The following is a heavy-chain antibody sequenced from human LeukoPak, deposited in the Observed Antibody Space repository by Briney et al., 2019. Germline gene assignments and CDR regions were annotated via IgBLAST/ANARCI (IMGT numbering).Heavy chain of an antibody. J-gene: IGHJ6*03. CDR3: ARVPLAAAGYYYYYYYMDV. Sequence: ASVKVSCKASGYTFTGYYMHWVRQAPGQGLEWMGWINPNSGGTNYAQKFQGRVTMTRDTSISTAYMELSRLRSDDTAVYYCARVPLAAAGYYYYYYYMDVWGKGTTVTVSS. CDR1: GYTFTGYY. CDR2: INPNSGGT. D-gene: IGHD6-13*01. V-gene: IGHV1-2*02.